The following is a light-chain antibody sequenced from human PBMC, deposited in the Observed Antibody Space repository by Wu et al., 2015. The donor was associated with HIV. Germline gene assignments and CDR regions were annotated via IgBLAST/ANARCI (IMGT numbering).Light chain of an antibody. V-gene: IGKV3-20*01. CDR3: QQYGSSPYT. J-gene: IGKJ2*01. CDR2: GAS. Sequence: EIVLTQSPGTLSLSPGERATLSCRASQRVSDNYLAWYQQKPGQAPSLLIYGASSRATDIPDRFSGSGSGTDFTLTISRLEPEDFAVYYCQQYGSSPYTFGQGTKLEIK. CDR1: QRVSDNY.